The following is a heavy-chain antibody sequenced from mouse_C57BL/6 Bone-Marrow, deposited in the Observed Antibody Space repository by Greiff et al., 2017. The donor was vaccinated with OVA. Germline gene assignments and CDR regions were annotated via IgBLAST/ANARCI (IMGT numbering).Heavy chain of an antibody. V-gene: IGHV1-55*01. J-gene: IGHJ3*01. Sequence: VQLQQSGAELVKPGASVKMSCKASGYTFTSYWITWVKQRPGQGLEWIGDIYPGSGSTNYNEKFKSKATLTVDTSSSTAYMQLSSLTSDDAAVYYCARGTAWFAYWGQGTLVTVSA. CDR2: IYPGSGST. D-gene: IGHD3-3*01. CDR1: GYTFTSYW. CDR3: ARGTAWFAY.